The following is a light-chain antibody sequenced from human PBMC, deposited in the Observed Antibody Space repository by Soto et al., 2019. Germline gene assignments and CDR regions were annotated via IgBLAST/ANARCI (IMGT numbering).Light chain of an antibody. CDR3: QQSYNTPRT. Sequence: DIQMTQSPSSLSASVGDRVTITCRASQSITSSLNWYQQKPGKAPKLLIYAASSLQSGVPSRFSGSGSGTDFTLTISSLQPEDCATYYCQQSYNTPRTFGQGTKVEI. J-gene: IGKJ1*01. V-gene: IGKV1-39*01. CDR1: QSITSS. CDR2: AAS.